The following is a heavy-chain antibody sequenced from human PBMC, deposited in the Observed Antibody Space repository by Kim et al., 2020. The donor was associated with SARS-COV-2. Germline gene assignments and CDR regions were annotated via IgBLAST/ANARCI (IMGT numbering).Heavy chain of an antibody. V-gene: IGHV3-23*01. CDR1: GFTFSSYA. CDR3: AKEPYNRLPRYYFDY. Sequence: GSLRLSCAASGFTFSSYAMSWVREAPGKGLEWVSAISGSGCSTYYADSVKGRFTISRDNSKNTLYLQMNSLRAEDTAVYYCAKEPYNRLPRYYFDYWGQGTLVTVSS. CDR2: ISGSGCST. D-gene: IGHD1-1*01. J-gene: IGHJ4*02.